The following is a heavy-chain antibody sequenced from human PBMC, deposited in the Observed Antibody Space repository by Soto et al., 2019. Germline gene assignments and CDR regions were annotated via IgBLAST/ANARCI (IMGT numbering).Heavy chain of an antibody. V-gene: IGHV1-2*02. J-gene: IGHJ4*02. CDR3: AKEFHSWNFFDY. D-gene: IGHD1-20*01. CDR2: INPNSGGT. CDR1: GYTFTGYY. Sequence: ASVKVSCKASGYTFTGYYMHWVRQAPGQGLEWMGWINPNSGGTNYAQKFQGRVTMTRDTSISTAYMELSSLRAEDTAVYYCAKEFHSWNFFDYWGQGTLVTVSS.